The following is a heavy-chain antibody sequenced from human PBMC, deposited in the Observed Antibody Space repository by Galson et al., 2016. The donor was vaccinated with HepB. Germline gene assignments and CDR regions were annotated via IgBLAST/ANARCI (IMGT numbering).Heavy chain of an antibody. J-gene: IGHJ6*03. Sequence: TLSLTCTVSGASIDSDSYYWSWIRQPAGRGLEWIRRIYPSGSTIYNPSLKSRVAISIDSSKNQFSLKLSSVTAADTAVYFCARDLRGSHEGDSGTYAIQYYYYYIDVWGKGATVTVSS. CDR2: IYPSGST. CDR3: ARDLRGSHEGDSGTYAIQYYYYYIDV. V-gene: IGHV4-61*02. D-gene: IGHD1-26*01. CDR1: GASIDSDSYY.